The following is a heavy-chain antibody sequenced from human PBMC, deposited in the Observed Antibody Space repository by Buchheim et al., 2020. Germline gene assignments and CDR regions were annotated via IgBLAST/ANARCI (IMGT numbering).Heavy chain of an antibody. CDR2: ITGSCGST. CDR1: GFTFSSHT. V-gene: IGHV3-23*01. D-gene: IGHD2-21*02. Sequence: EVQLLESGGGLVQPGGSLRLSCAASGFTFSSHTMNWVRQLPGKGLEWVSSITGSCGSTNYADSVKGRFTISRDNSKNTVFLQMNSLRDEDTAIYYCAKDRFVFLPTAIPYFDDWGQGTL. CDR3: AKDRFVFLPTAIPYFDD. J-gene: IGHJ4*02.